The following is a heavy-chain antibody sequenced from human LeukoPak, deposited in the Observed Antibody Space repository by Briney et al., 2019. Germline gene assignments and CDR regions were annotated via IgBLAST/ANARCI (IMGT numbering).Heavy chain of an antibody. V-gene: IGHV3-23*01. CDR3: ARADLYSSGWCFDY. J-gene: IGHJ4*02. Sequence: AISGSGGSTYYADSVKGRFTISRDNSKNTLYLQMNGLRAEDTAVYYCARADLYSSGWCFDYWGQGTLVTVSS. D-gene: IGHD6-19*01. CDR2: ISGSGGST.